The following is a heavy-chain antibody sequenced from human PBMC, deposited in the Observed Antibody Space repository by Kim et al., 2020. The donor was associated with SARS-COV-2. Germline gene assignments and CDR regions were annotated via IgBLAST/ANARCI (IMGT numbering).Heavy chain of an antibody. D-gene: IGHD2-21*01. V-gene: IGHV1-8*01. Sequence: ASVKVSCKASGYTFTSYDINWVRQATGQGLEWMGWMNPNSGNTGYAQKFQGRVTMTRNTSISTAYMELSSLRPEDTAVYYCARGHLKSIVVVIAPRPYYYYMDVWGKGTTVTVSS. CDR1: GYTFTSYD. CDR3: ARGHLKSIVVVIAPRPYYYYMDV. CDR2: MNPNSGNT. J-gene: IGHJ6*03.